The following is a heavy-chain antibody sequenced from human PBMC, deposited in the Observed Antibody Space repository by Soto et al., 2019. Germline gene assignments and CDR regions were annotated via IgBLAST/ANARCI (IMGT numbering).Heavy chain of an antibody. CDR1: GGTFSRYS. V-gene: IGHV1-69*01. CDR2: IVPIFGTT. J-gene: IGHJ6*02. D-gene: IGHD3-22*01. Sequence: QVQLVQSGAEVKKPGASVKVSCKISGGTFSRYSISWVRQAPGQGLEWMGGIVPIFGTTNYAKKVKDRVTITTDESATSAHMELSNLRSEDTAVYYCARPYDVGYSANHHYYYALDVWGQGTAVTVSS. CDR3: ARPYDVGYSANHHYYYALDV.